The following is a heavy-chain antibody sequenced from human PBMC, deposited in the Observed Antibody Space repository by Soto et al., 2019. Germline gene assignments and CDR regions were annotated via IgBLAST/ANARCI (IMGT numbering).Heavy chain of an antibody. D-gene: IGHD3-10*01. Sequence: SETLSLTCAVYGGSFSGYYWSWIRQPPGKGLEWIGEINHSGSTNYNPSLKSRVTISVDTSKNQFSLKLSSVTAADTAVYYCARIRYYGYSYYYYGMDVWGQGTTVTVSS. V-gene: IGHV4-34*01. CDR2: INHSGST. CDR1: GGSFSGYY. J-gene: IGHJ6*02. CDR3: ARIRYYGYSYYYYGMDV.